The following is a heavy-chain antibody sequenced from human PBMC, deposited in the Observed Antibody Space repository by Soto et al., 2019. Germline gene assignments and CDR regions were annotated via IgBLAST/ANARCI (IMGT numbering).Heavy chain of an antibody. D-gene: IGHD1-26*01. CDR2: IIPIFGTA. CDR1: GGTFSSYA. CDR3: ASVDSGSYQIDY. J-gene: IGHJ4*02. V-gene: IGHV1-69*13. Sequence: SVKVSYKASGGTFSSYAISWVRQAPGQGLEWMGGIIPIFGTANYAQKFQGRVTITADESTSTAYMELSSLRSEDTAVYYCASVDSGSYQIDYWGQGTLVTVSS.